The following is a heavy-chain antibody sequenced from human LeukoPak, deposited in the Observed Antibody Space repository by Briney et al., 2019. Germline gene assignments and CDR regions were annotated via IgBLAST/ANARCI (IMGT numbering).Heavy chain of an antibody. J-gene: IGHJ4*02. CDR1: GYTFTGYY. CDR2: INPNSGGT. Sequence: ASVKVSCKASGYTFTGYYMHWVRQAPGQGLEWMGWINPNSGGTNYAQKFQGRVTTTRDTSISTAYMELSRLRSDDTAVYYCARDYDFWSGYFDSDYWGQGTLVTVSS. D-gene: IGHD3-3*01. V-gene: IGHV1-2*02. CDR3: ARDYDFWSGYFDSDY.